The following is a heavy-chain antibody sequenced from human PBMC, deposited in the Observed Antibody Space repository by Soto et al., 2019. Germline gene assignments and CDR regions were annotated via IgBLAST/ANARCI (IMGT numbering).Heavy chain of an antibody. V-gene: IGHV1-69*02. D-gene: IGHD3-10*01. CDR2: IIPILGIA. J-gene: IGHJ4*02. CDR3: ASGSGRRDNFFDY. Sequence: QVQLVQSGAEVKKPGSSVKVSCKASGGTFSSYTISWVRQAPGQGLEWMGRIIPILGIANYAQKFQGRVTLTADTSTSTAYMELSSLRSEDTAVYYCASGSGRRDNFFDYWGQGTLVTVSS. CDR1: GGTFSSYT.